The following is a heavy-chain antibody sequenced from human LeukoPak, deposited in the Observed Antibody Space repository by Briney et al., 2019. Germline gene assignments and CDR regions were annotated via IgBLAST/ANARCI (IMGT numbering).Heavy chain of an antibody. CDR2: ISSSGSTI. Sequence: PGGSLRLSCAAPGFTFSDYYMSWIRQAPGKGLEWVSYISSSGSTIYYADSVKGRFTISRDNAKNSLYLQMNSLRAEDTAVYYCAREPRSMVRGVIDYWGQGTLVTVSS. CDR1: GFTFSDYY. D-gene: IGHD3-10*01. J-gene: IGHJ4*02. V-gene: IGHV3-11*01. CDR3: AREPRSMVRGVIDY.